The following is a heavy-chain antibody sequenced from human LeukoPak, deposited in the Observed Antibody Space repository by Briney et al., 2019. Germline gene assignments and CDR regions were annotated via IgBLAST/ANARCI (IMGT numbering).Heavy chain of an antibody. CDR3: ARVTMVRGVGGWFDP. CDR1: GGSISSGGYS. J-gene: IGHJ5*02. Sequence: PSETLSLTCAVSGGSISSGGYSWSWIRQPPGKGLEWIGYIYHSGSTYYNPSLKSRVTISVDRSKNQFSLKLSSVTAADTAVYYCARVTMVRGVGGWFDPWGQGTLVTVSS. V-gene: IGHV4-30-2*01. CDR2: IYHSGST. D-gene: IGHD3-10*01.